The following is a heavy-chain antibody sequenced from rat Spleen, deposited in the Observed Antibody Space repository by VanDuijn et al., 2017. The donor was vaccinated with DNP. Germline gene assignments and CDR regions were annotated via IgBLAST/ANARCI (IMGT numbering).Heavy chain of an antibody. CDR1: GFTFSNYG. V-gene: IGHV5S10*01. CDR2: IIYDGSRT. Sequence: EVQLVESGGGLVQPGRSLKLSCAASGFTFSNYGMAWVRQAPKKGLEWVATIIYDGSRTYYRDSVKGRFTISRDNTKSILYLQMDSLRSEDTATYYCSTLNYYASLSGYFDYWGQGVMVTVSS. CDR3: STLNYYASLSGYFDY. D-gene: IGHD1-12*01. J-gene: IGHJ2*01.